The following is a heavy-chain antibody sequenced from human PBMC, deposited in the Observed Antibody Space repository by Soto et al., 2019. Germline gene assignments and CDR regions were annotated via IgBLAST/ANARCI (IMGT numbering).Heavy chain of an antibody. D-gene: IGHD1-1*01. CDR2: IYHSGSI. J-gene: IGHJ4*02. Sequence: PSETLSLTCDVSGDSISSSLWWSWVRQTPGKGLEWIGEIYHSGSINYNPSLKSRVTISADRSKNQFSLMLTAVTAADTAVYYCATSQLGEYFDNWGQGTLVTVSS. V-gene: IGHV4-4*02. CDR3: ATSQLGEYFDN. CDR1: GDSISSSLW.